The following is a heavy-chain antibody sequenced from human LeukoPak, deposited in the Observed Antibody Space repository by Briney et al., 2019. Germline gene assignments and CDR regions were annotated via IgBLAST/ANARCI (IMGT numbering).Heavy chain of an antibody. CDR2: IYSSGGT. Sequence: SETLSLTCGVTVDSLRGYYWSWIRQPPGKGLEWIAYIYSSGGTSYNPSIKSRVTISVDTSKNQFSLKLSSVIAADTAVYYCARYGPASNHKHFDYSGEGTLVTVSS. D-gene: IGHD3-10*01. CDR1: VDSLRGYY. CDR3: ARYGPASNHKHFDY. J-gene: IGHJ4*02. V-gene: IGHV4-59*01.